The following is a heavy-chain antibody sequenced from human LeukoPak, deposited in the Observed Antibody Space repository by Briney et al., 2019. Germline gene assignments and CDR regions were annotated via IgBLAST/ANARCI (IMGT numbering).Heavy chain of an antibody. J-gene: IGHJ4*02. CDR2: ITSTTDGGTT. CDR3: TTYLTT. CDR1: GFTFSKAW. Sequence: GGALRLSCAVSGFTFSKAWMGCVRQAPGKGLEWVGRITSTTDGGTTDYAAPVRGRFTISRDDSKTTLYLQMNSLKTEDTAVYYCTTYLTTRGQGTLVTVSS. D-gene: IGHD4/OR15-4a*01. V-gene: IGHV3-15*01.